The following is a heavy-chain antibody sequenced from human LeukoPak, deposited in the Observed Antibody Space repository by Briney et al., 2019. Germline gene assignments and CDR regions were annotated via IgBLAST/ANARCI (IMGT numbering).Heavy chain of an antibody. J-gene: IGHJ6*03. CDR1: GDSISSSSSY. CDR2: IYYSGST. Sequence: PSETLSLTCTVSGDSISSSSSYWGWIRQPPGEGLEWIGSIYYSGSTNYNPSLKSRVTISVDTSKNQFSLKLTSVTAADTAVYYCARTTEGGYTYGYFYYYYMDVWGKGTTVTISS. D-gene: IGHD5-18*01. CDR3: ARTTEGGYTYGYFYYYYMDV. V-gene: IGHV4-39*07.